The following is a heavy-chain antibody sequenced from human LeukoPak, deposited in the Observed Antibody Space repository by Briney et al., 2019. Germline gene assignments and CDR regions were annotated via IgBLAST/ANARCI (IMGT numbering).Heavy chain of an antibody. V-gene: IGHV3-23*01. CDR3: ARLGSGTYYQTFDY. CDR1: GFSFSTDG. J-gene: IGHJ4*02. Sequence: PGGSLRLSCSASGFSFSTDGMSWVRQAPGKGLEWVSGILGLGGASRTYYADSVKGRFTISRDNAKNSLYLQMNSLRVEDTALYYCARLGSGTYYQTFDYWGQGTLVTVS. D-gene: IGHD3-10*01. CDR2: ILGLGGASRT.